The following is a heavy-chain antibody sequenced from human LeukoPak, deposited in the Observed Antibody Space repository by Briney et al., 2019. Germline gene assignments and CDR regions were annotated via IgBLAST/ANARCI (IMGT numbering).Heavy chain of an antibody. D-gene: IGHD1-26*01. CDR3: ASGSYSMIYFDY. J-gene: IGHJ4*02. Sequence: GASVKLSCKASGYTFTSYDINWVRQATGQGLEWMGWINPNSGGTNYAQKFQGRVTMTRDTSISTAYMELSRLRSDDTAVYYCASGSYSMIYFDYWGQGTLVTVSS. CDR1: GYTFTSYD. CDR2: INPNSGGT. V-gene: IGHV1-2*02.